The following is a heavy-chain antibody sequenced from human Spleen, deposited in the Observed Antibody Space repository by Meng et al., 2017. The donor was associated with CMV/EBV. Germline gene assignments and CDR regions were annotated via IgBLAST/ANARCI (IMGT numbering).Heavy chain of an antibody. CDR1: GGSISSSGYC. D-gene: IGHD1-26*01. Sequence: GSLRLSCTVSGGSISSSGYCWGWIRQPPGKGLEWIGSICYSGSTYYNPSLKSRVTISVDTSKNQFSPKLSSVTAADTAVYYCARDRRLVGATTFDSWGQGTLVTVSS. CDR2: ICYSGST. J-gene: IGHJ4*02. CDR3: ARDRRLVGATTFDS. V-gene: IGHV4-39*07.